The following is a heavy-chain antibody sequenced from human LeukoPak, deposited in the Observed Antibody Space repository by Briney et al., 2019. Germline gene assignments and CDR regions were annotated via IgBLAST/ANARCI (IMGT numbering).Heavy chain of an antibody. CDR3: ATGGYCSSTSCYGDWFDP. J-gene: IGHJ5*02. Sequence: ASVKVSCKVSGYTLTELSMHWVRQAPGKGLEWMGGFDPEDGETIYAQKFQGRVTMTEDTSTDTAYMELSSPRSEDTAVYYCATGGYCSSTSCYGDWFDPWGQGTLVTVSS. CDR2: FDPEDGET. CDR1: GYTLTELS. D-gene: IGHD2-2*01. V-gene: IGHV1-24*01.